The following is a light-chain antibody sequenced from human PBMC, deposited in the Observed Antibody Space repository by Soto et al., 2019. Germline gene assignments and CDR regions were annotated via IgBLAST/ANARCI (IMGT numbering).Light chain of an antibody. J-gene: IGKJ1*01. CDR2: DAS. V-gene: IGKV3-11*01. CDR3: QHRSNWWT. Sequence: EIVLTQSPATLSLSPGERATLSCRASQSVSSYLACYQQKPGQAPRLLIYDASNRATGIPARFSGSGSGTDFTLTITSLEPEDFAVYYCQHRSNWWTFGQGTEVEVK. CDR1: QSVSSY.